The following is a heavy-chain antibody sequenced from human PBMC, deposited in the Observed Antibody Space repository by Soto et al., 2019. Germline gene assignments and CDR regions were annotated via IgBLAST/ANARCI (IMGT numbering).Heavy chain of an antibody. V-gene: IGHV1-69*13. D-gene: IGHD4-17*01. CDR2: IIPIFGTA. J-gene: IGHJ6*02. Sequence: GASVKVSCKASGGTFSSYAISWVRQAPGQGLEWMGGIIPIFGTANYAQKFQGRVTITADESTSTAYMELSSLRSEDTAVYYCARDVLSNTVTYYYGMDVWGQGTTVTVSS. CDR3: ARDVLSNTVTYYYGMDV. CDR1: GGTFSSYA.